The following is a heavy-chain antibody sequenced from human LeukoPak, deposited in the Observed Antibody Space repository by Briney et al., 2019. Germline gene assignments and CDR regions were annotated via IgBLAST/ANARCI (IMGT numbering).Heavy chain of an antibody. D-gene: IGHD3-22*01. V-gene: IGHV4-34*01. CDR1: GGSFSCYY. CDR2: INHSGST. CDR3: ASGYYCDSCGPPHPALYYFYY. J-gene: IGHJ4*02. Sequence: SETLSLTCAVYGGSFSCYYWSWIRQPPGKGLEWIGEINHSGSTNYNPSLKSRVTISVDTSKNQFSLKLSSVTAADTAVYYCASGYYCDSCGPPHPALYYFYYWGQGTLVTVSS.